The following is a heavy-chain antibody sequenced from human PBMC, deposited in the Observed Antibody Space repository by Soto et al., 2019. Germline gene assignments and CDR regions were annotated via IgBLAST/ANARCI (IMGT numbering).Heavy chain of an antibody. CDR2: ISYDGSSK. Sequence: LRLSCAASGFTFSSYAMHWVRQAPGKGLEWVAVISYDGSSKYYADSVKGRFTISRDNSKNTLYLQMNSLRAEDTAVYYCARDMPYYYYYYGMDVWGQGTTVTVSS. CDR3: ARDMPYYYYYYGMDV. J-gene: IGHJ6*02. CDR1: GFTFSSYA. V-gene: IGHV3-30-3*01. D-gene: IGHD2-2*01.